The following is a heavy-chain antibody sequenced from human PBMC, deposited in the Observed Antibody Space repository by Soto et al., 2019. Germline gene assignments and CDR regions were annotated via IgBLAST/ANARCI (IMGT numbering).Heavy chain of an antibody. Sequence: PSDALSLTCDVYGWSFSVYYWSWIRQPPGKGLEWIGEINHSGSTNYNPSLKSRVTISVDTSKNQFSLKLSSVTAADTAVYYCARGGYCSGGSCYRGNGMDVWGQGTTVS. CDR3: ARGGYCSGGSCYRGNGMDV. D-gene: IGHD2-15*01. J-gene: IGHJ6*02. CDR2: INHSGST. CDR1: GWSFSVYY. V-gene: IGHV4-34*01.